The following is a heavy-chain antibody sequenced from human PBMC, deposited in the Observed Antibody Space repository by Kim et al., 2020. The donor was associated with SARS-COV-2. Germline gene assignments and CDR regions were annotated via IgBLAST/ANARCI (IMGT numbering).Heavy chain of an antibody. CDR3: AKDIWDYSGMDV. V-gene: IGHV3-23*01. Sequence: GGSLRLSCAASGFGFSTNAMGWVRQAPGKGLEWVSSISGTGTDLYYADSVRGRFTISRDIGKSTLYLQMNSLRAEDTDLYYCAKDIWDYSGMDVWGQGTTVTVSS. J-gene: IGHJ6*02. CDR1: GFGFSTNA. D-gene: IGHD3-10*01. CDR2: ISGTGTDL.